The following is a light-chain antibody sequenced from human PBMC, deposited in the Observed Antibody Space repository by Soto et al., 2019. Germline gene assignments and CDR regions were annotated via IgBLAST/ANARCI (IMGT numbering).Light chain of an antibody. CDR1: QTISSY. V-gene: IGKV1-39*01. Sequence: DIQMTQSPSSLSASVGDRVTITCRASQTISSYLNWYQQKPGKAPKLLMYTASNLQSGVPSRFSGSGSGTDFTLTISSLQPEDFATYYCQQTYSTPLYTFGQGTKLEIK. J-gene: IGKJ2*01. CDR2: TAS. CDR3: QQTYSTPLYT.